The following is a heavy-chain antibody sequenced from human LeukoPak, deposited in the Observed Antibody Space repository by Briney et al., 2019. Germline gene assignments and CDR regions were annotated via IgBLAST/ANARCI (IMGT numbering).Heavy chain of an antibody. CDR1: GFTFSSYS. CDR3: ALLEPYGMDV. J-gene: IGHJ6*02. Sequence: GGSLRLSCAASGFTFSSYSMTWVRQAPGKGLEWVSSISSSSSYIYYADSVKGRFTISRDNAKNSLYLQMNSLRAEDTAVYYCALLEPYGMDVWGQGTTVTVSS. D-gene: IGHD3-3*01. V-gene: IGHV3-21*01. CDR2: ISSSSSYI.